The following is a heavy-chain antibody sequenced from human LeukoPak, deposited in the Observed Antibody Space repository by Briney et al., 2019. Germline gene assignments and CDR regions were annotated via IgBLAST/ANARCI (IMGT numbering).Heavy chain of an antibody. D-gene: IGHD7-27*01. CDR1: GYSISSGYY. CDR3: ARVSASWGFDF. Sequence: SETLSLTCSVSGYSISSGYYRGWIRQPPGKGLEWIATIYHSPSTYYNPSLKSRVTISVDTSRNRFSLKVNSVTAADTAVYYCARVSASWGFDFWGQGALVTVSS. J-gene: IGHJ4*02. V-gene: IGHV4-38-2*02. CDR2: IYHSPST.